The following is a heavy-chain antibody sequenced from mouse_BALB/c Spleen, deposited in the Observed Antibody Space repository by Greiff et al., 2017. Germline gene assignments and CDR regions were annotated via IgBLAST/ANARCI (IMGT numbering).Heavy chain of an antibody. CDR3: ATYYDYAGVAMDY. CDR1: GYTFTSYV. J-gene: IGHJ4*01. Sequence: EVQLQQSGPELVKPGASVKMSCKASGYTFTSYVMNWVKQTPGQGLEWIGFINPYNDGTKYNEKSKGKATPTSDKSSSKAYMQLSSLTSEDAAVYYCATYYDYAGVAMDYWGQGTSVTVSS. CDR2: INPYNDGT. D-gene: IGHD2-4*01. V-gene: IGHV1-14*01.